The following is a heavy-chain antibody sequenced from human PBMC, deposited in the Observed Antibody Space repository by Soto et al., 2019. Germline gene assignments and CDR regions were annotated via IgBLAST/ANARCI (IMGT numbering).Heavy chain of an antibody. D-gene: IGHD3-16*02. CDR3: ARDRLGLRLGELSSLFDY. Sequence: QVQLQESGPGLVKPSGTLSLTCAVSGGSISSSSWWSWVRQPPGKGLEWIGEIYHSGSTNYNPSLKSRVTISVDKSKNQFSLKLSSVTAADTAVYYCARDRLGLRLGELSSLFDYWGQGTLVTVSS. CDR1: GGSISSSSW. J-gene: IGHJ4*02. CDR2: IYHSGST. V-gene: IGHV4-4*02.